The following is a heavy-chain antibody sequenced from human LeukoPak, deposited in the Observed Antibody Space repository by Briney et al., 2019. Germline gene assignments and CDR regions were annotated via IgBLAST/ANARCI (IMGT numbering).Heavy chain of an antibody. D-gene: IGHD3-10*01. CDR3: ARAGVGSGSSFDY. CDR2: INPDSGGT. CDR1: GYTFTGYY. V-gene: IGHV1-2*02. Sequence: ASVKVSCKASGYTFTGYYMHWVRQAPGHGLEWMGWINPDSGGTNYAQKFQGRVTMTRNTSISTAYMELSSLRSEDTAVYYCARAGVGSGSSFDYWGQGTLVTVSS. J-gene: IGHJ4*02.